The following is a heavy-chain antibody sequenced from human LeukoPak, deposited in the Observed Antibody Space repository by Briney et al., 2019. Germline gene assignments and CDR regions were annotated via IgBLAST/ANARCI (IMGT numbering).Heavy chain of an antibody. CDR2: IYIGGGT. CDR1: GFTVSSSY. J-gene: IGHJ4*02. V-gene: IGHV3-53*01. CDR3: ARGRDY. Sequence: GGSLRLSCAASGFTVSSSYMSWVRQAPGKGPEWVSVIYIGGGTYYANSVKSRLTTSSDISNNTVFLLMNSLRAEDTAVYYCARGRDYWGQGPLVSVSS.